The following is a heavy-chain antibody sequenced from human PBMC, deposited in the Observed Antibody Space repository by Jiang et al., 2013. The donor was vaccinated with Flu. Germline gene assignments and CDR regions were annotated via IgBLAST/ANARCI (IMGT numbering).Heavy chain of an antibody. CDR3: ARISYDILTGYYDAFDI. V-gene: IGHV2-70*01. D-gene: IGHD3-9*01. CDR2: IDWDDDK. CDR1: GFSLSTSGMC. J-gene: IGHJ3*02. Sequence: LTCTFSGFSLSTSGMCVSWIRQPPGKALEWLALIDWDDDKYYSTSLKTRLTISKDTSKNQVVLTMTNMDPVDTATYYCARISYDILTGYYDAFDIWGQGTMVTVSS.